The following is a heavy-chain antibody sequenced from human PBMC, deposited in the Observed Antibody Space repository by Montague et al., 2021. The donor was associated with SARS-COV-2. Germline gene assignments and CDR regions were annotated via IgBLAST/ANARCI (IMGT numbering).Heavy chain of an antibody. Sequence: SETLSLTCTVSHLSNARDDFWVWIRQSPGRGLQRIATIHHSGTTXYNPSLMGRVTISVDTSRNQFSLSLRSVTDADTAVYYCARYFSSSGHNWFDPWGQGTQVTVSA. CDR2: IHHSGTT. V-gene: IGHV4-38-2*02. D-gene: IGHD3-10*01. J-gene: IGHJ5*02. CDR3: ARYFSSSGHNWFDP. CDR1: HLSNARDDF.